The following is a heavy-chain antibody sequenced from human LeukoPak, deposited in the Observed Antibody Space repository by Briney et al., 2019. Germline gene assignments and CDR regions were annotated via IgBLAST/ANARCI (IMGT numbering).Heavy chain of an antibody. CDR1: GFTFSSYA. CDR2: ISYDGSNK. CDR3: AKSSPILYYYGMDV. Sequence: GGSLRLSCAASGFTFSSYAMHWVRQAPGKGLEWVAVISYDGSNKYYADSVKGRFTISRDNAKNSLYLQMNSLRAEDTAVYYCAKSSPILYYYGMDVWGQGTTVTVSS. V-gene: IGHV3-30-3*01. J-gene: IGHJ6*02. D-gene: IGHD2-15*01.